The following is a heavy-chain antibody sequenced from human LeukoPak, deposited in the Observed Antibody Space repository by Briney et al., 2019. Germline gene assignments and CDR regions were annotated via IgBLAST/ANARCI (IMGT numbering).Heavy chain of an antibody. D-gene: IGHD2-2*01. Sequence: NPSETLSLTCTVSGGSISNYYWSWVRQPPGKGLEWIGYIYYTGSTNYHPSLKSRVTISVDTSKNQFSLKLSSVTAADTALYYCARGYTRGFDHWGQGTLVTVSS. CDR3: ARGYTRGFDH. V-gene: IGHV4-59*01. J-gene: IGHJ5*02. CDR1: GGSISNYY. CDR2: IYYTGST.